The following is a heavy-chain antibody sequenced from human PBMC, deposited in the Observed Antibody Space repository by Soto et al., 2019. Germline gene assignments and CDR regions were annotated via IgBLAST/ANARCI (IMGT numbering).Heavy chain of an antibody. CDR1: GYIFTSYA. V-gene: IGHV1-3*04. Sequence: QVQLVQSGAEVKKPGDSVKLSCTASGYIFTSYAMHWVRQAPGQSLEWLGWINTGTGVTTYSPRLRGRVTITRDISASTTYMELNSLTSEDTSLYFCAREALSAGEDYWGQGTLVSVSS. CDR3: AREALSAGEDY. CDR2: INTGTGVT. D-gene: IGHD6-19*01. J-gene: IGHJ4*02.